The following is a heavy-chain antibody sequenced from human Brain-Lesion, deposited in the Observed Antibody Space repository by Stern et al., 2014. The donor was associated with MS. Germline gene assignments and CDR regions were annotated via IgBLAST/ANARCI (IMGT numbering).Heavy chain of an antibody. D-gene: IGHD4-17*01. Sequence: QVQLMQSGAEVKKTGSSVKVSCQASGNTFTHRYLHWVRQAPGQALEWMGWITPFTGNTNYAQNFQDRVTITMDRSMSTAYMDLSSLRSDDTAIYFCAEGGSYGFVYWGQGTLVTVSS. CDR3: AEGGSYGFVY. CDR1: GNTFTHRY. V-gene: IGHV1-45*02. J-gene: IGHJ4*02. CDR2: ITPFTGNT.